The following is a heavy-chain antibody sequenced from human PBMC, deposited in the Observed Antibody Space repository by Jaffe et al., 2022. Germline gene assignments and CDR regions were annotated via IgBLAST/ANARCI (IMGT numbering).Heavy chain of an antibody. D-gene: IGHD5-18*01. CDR1: GGSFSGYY. CDR3: ARGGGYISRFDP. Sequence: QVQLQQWGAGLLKPSETLSLTCAVYGGSFSGYYWSWIRQPPGKGLEWIGEINHSGSTNYNPSLKSRVTISVDTSKNQFSLKLSSVTAADTAVYYCARGGGYISRFDPWGQGTLVTVSS. J-gene: IGHJ5*02. CDR2: INHSGST. V-gene: IGHV4-34*01.